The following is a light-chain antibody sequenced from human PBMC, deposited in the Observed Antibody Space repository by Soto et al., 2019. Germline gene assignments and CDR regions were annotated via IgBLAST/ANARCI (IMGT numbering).Light chain of an antibody. CDR3: QQRSNWPT. CDR2: DAS. Sequence: IVMTQSPVTLSVSPGERATLSCRASQSVTNSYLAWYQQKPGQAPRLLIYDASNRATGIPARFSGSGSGTDFTLTISSLEPEDFAVYYCQQRSNWPTFGQGTKVE. J-gene: IGKJ1*01. V-gene: IGKV3-11*01. CDR1: QSVTNSY.